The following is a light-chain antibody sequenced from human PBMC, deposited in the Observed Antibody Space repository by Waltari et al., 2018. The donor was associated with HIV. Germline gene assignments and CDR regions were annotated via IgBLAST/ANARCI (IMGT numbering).Light chain of an antibody. Sequence: EIVLTQSPATLSLSPGERATLSCRASQRVGGSLAWYRQKPGQAPRLLIYDASRMATGVPARFRGSGSGTDFTLTSSGLGPEDFAVYYWQRRSNCDPFGQGTRLDIK. J-gene: IGKJ2*01. V-gene: IGKV3-11*01. CDR1: QRVGGS. CDR3: QRRSNCDP. CDR2: DAS.